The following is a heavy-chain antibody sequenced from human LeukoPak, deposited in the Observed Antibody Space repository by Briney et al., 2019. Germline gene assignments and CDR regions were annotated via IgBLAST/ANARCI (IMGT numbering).Heavy chain of an antibody. CDR1: GGSISGYY. D-gene: IGHD1-26*01. CDR3: ARLSSGSYCDY. CDR2: IYYSGST. V-gene: IGHV4-59*08. Sequence: SETLSLTCTVSGGSISGYYWSWIRQSPGKGLEWIGYIYYSGSTYYNPSLKSRVTISVDTSKNQFSLKLSSVTAADTAVYYCARLSSGSYCDYWGQGTLVTVSS. J-gene: IGHJ4*02.